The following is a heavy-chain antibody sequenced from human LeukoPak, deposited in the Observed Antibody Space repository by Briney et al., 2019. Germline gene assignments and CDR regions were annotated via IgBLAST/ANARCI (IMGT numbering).Heavy chain of an antibody. J-gene: IGHJ5*02. V-gene: IGHV1-18*01. CDR1: GYTFTSYA. CDR3: ARGGYSSSPTPFDP. Sequence: ASVKVSCKASGYTFTSYAISWVRQAPGQGLEWMGWISGYNGNTKYAQKVQGRVTMTTDTSTSTAYMELRSLRSDDTAVYYCARGGYSSSPTPFDPWGQGTLVTVSS. CDR2: ISGYNGNT. D-gene: IGHD6-13*01.